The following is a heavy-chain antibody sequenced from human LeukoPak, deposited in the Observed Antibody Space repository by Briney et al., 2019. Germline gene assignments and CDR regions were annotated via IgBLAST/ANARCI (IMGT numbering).Heavy chain of an antibody. D-gene: IGHD5-18*01. CDR3: ARRATALDY. V-gene: IGHV3-30*01. CDR2: ISSDGSNE. J-gene: IGHJ4*02. Sequence: PGGSLRPSCAASGLTFSSNDMHWVRQAPGKGLEWVAVISSDGSNEDYADSVKGRFTISRDNSKDTLYLQMNSLRAEDTAVYYCARRATALDYWGQGTLVTVSS. CDR1: GLTFSSND.